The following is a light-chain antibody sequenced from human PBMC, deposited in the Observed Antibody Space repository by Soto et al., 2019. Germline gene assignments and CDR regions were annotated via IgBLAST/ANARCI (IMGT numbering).Light chain of an antibody. CDR3: QQSYSTPYMYT. J-gene: IGKJ2*01. CDR1: QSISTY. CDR2: AAS. V-gene: IGKV1-39*01. Sequence: DIQMTQSPSSLSASVADRVIITCRASQSISTYLNWYQQKPGKAPKLLIYAASSLQSGVPSRFSGSGSGTGFTLTISSLQPEDFATYYCQQSYSTPYMYTFGQGTKLEIK.